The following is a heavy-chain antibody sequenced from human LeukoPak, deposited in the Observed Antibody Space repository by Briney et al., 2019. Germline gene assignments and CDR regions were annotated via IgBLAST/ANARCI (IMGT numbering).Heavy chain of an antibody. J-gene: IGHJ4*02. CDR1: GDSISTYY. CDR2: IHYSGST. D-gene: IGHD3-16*01. V-gene: IGHV4-59*08. CDR3: ARRAINSVMFDY. Sequence: SETLSLTCTVSGDSISTYYWSWIRQPPGKGLEWIGYIHYSGSTNYNPSLRSRVTISVDTSKNQFSLKLSSATAADTAVYFCARRAINSVMFDYWGQGTLLTVSS.